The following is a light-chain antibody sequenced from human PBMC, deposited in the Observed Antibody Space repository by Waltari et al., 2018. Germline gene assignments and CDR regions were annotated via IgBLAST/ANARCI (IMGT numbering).Light chain of an antibody. CDR2: GAS. CDR3: QQYNDWPPLT. V-gene: IGKV3-15*01. J-gene: IGKJ4*01. Sequence: EVVMTQSPATLSVSPGERVTISCRASQSVSRFVAWYQHKPGQAPRLLLSGASTRATGIPARFSGSGSGTEFTLTISSLQSEDFAIYYCQQYNDWPPLTFGGGTKLEIK. CDR1: QSVSRF.